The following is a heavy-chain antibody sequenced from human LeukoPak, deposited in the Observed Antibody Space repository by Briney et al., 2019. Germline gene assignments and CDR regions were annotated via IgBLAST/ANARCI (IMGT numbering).Heavy chain of an antibody. CDR2: IYGSGTT. Sequence: SETLSLTCTVSGGSMSNYYWSWIRQPAGKGLEWIGRIYGSGTTNYNPSLKSRVSMSVDPSKNQFSLKLTSVTAADTAVYYCARKYCSGGSCYYFDSWGQGTLVTVSS. D-gene: IGHD2-15*01. CDR1: GGSMSNYY. V-gene: IGHV4-4*07. CDR3: ARKYCSGGSCYYFDS. J-gene: IGHJ4*02.